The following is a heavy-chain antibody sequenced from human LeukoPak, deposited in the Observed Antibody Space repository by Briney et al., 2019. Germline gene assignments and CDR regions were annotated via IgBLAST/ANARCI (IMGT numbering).Heavy chain of an antibody. CDR2: IKSDGSST. D-gene: IGHD5-12*01. Sequence: PGGSLRLSCAASGFTFSTFRMHWGRQAPGKGLVWVSHIKSDGSSTSYADSVKGRFTISRDNAKNTLYLQMNSLRAEDTAVYYCARDRGYTQDYWGQGTLVTVSS. J-gene: IGHJ4*02. CDR3: ARDRGYTQDY. V-gene: IGHV3-74*01. CDR1: GFTFSTFR.